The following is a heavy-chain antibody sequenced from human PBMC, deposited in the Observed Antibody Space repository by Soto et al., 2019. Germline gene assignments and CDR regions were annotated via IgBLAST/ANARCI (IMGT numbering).Heavy chain of an antibody. Sequence: GGSLRLSCAASGFTFSSYAMSWVRQAPGKXLEWVSAISGSGGSTYYADSVKGRFTISRDNAKNTLYLQMNSLRAEDTAVYYCAKAAVDIVVVPAAHDFDYWGQGTLVTVSS. CDR2: ISGSGGST. CDR1: GFTFSSYA. J-gene: IGHJ4*02. V-gene: IGHV3-23*01. D-gene: IGHD2-2*01. CDR3: AKAAVDIVVVPAAHDFDY.